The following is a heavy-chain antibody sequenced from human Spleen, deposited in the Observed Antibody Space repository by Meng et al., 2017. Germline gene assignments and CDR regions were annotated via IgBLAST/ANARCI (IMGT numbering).Heavy chain of an antibody. D-gene: IGHD1-1*01. CDR1: GDSISSGDYY. J-gene: IGHJ4*02. CDR3: VRENWKSTIDY. Sequence: QVQLQESGPGLVQPSQNLSLTCTVSGDSISSGDYYWSWIRQPPGKGLEWIGYIYYSGSTYYNPSLKSRLTILLDTSKKHFSLRLTSVTAADTAVYYCVRENWKSTIDYSGQGTLVTVSS. CDR2: IYYSGST. V-gene: IGHV4-30-4*01.